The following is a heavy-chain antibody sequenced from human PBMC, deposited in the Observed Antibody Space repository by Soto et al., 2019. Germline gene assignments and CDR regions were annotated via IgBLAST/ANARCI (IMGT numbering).Heavy chain of an antibody. CDR2: INHSGST. CDR3: AGGYGGSYRFFGLYPGFDF. D-gene: IGHD3-16*02. CDR1: GGSFSGYY. V-gene: IGHV4-34*01. J-gene: IGHJ4*02. Sequence: QVQLQQWGAGLLKPSETLSLTCAGYGGSFSGYYWSWIRQPPGKGLEWIGEINHSGSTNYNPSLKSRVTISVDTSKNQFSLKLGSVTAADTAVYCCAGGYGGSYRFFGLYPGFDFWCQGSLVPVSS.